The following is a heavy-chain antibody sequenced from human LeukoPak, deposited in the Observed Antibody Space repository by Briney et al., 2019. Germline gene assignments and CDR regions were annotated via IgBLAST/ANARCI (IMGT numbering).Heavy chain of an antibody. V-gene: IGHV4-4*07. CDR2: IYSSGST. CDR3: AREHMVRGVISR. D-gene: IGHD3-10*01. CDR1: GGSISNYY. J-gene: IGHJ4*02. Sequence: SETLSLTCTVSGGSISNYYWSWIRQPAGKRLEWLGRIYSSGSTNYNPSLESRVTVSVDTSKNQFSLKLSSVTAADTAVYYCAREHMVRGVISRWGQGALVTVSS.